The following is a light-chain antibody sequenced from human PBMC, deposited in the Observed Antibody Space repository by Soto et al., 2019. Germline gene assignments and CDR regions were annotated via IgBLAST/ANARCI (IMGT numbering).Light chain of an antibody. CDR2: AAS. CDR3: KQYYTWWT. Sequence: EIVLTQAPATLSVSPGDGATLSCRASQSVGSNLAWYQQKPGQAPRILIYAASTRVTGIQARFSGSGSGTDFTLTIRSLQSEDFAVYHCKQYYTWWTFGQGTKVDIK. V-gene: IGKV3-15*01. J-gene: IGKJ1*01. CDR1: QSVGSN.